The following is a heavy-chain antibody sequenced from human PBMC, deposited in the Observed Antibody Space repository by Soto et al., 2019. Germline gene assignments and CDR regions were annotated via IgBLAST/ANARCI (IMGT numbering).Heavy chain of an antibody. V-gene: IGHV1-69*06. D-gene: IGHD2-15*01. CDR3: ARDQGIVVVVAATPGAFDI. Sequence: QVQLVQSGAEVKKPGSSVKVSCKASGGTFSSYAISWVRQAPGQGLEWMGGIIPIFGTANYAQKFQGSVTITADKSTSTAYMELSSLRSEDTAVYYCARDQGIVVVVAATPGAFDIWGQGTMVTVSS. CDR1: GGTFSSYA. J-gene: IGHJ3*02. CDR2: IIPIFGTA.